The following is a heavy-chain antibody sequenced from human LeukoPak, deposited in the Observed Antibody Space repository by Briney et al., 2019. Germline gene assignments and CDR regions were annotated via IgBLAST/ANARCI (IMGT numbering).Heavy chain of an antibody. CDR2: ICYSGST. D-gene: IGHD5-24*01. J-gene: IGHJ4*02. CDR3: ARGQERWLQLDY. V-gene: IGHV4-30-4*01. CDR1: GGSISSGDYY. Sequence: SQTLSLTCTVSGGSISSGDYYWSWIRQPPGKGLEWIGYICYSGSTYYNPSLKSRVTISVDTSKNQFSLKLSSVTAADTAVYYCARGQERWLQLDYWGQGTLVTVSS.